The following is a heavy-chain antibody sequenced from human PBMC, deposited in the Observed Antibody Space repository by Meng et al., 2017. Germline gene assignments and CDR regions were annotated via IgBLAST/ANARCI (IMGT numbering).Heavy chain of an antibody. D-gene: IGHD2-21*02. Sequence: VQLGESGGGVVQPGMSLSLSCAASGFTFSSYAMHWVRQAPGKGLEWVAVISYDGSNKYYADSVKGRFTISRDNSKNTLYLQMNSLRAEDTAVYYCARDRWGHWYSDLWGRGTLVTVSS. CDR1: GFTFSSYA. V-gene: IGHV3-30*04. CDR2: ISYDGSNK. CDR3: ARDRWGHWYSDL. J-gene: IGHJ2*01.